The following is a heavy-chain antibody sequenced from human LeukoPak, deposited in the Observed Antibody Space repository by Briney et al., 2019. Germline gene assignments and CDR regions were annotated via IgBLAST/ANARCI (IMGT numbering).Heavy chain of an antibody. D-gene: IGHD3-22*01. J-gene: IGHJ4*02. CDR3: AKVPFGMIVVVITPSPYYFDY. CDR1: GFTFSSYA. CDR2: ISGSGGST. V-gene: IGHV3-23*01. Sequence: GGSLRLSCAASGFTFSSYAMSWVRQAPGKGLEWVSAISGSGGSTYYADSVKGRFTISRDNSKNTLYLQMNSLRAEDTAVYYCAKVPFGMIVVVITPSPYYFDYWGQGTLVTVSS.